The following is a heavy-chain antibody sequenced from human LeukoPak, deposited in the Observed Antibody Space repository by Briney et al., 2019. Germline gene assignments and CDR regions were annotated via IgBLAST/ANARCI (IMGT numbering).Heavy chain of an antibody. Sequence: SETLSLTCTVSGGSISSYYWSWIRQPPGKGLEWIGYIYYSGSTNYNPSLKSRVTISVDTSKNQFSLKLSSVTAADTAVYYCASFGAGGPPFDYWGQGTPVTVSS. CDR2: IYYSGST. CDR1: GGSISSYY. V-gene: IGHV4-59*01. CDR3: ASFGAGGPPFDY. D-gene: IGHD3-10*01. J-gene: IGHJ4*02.